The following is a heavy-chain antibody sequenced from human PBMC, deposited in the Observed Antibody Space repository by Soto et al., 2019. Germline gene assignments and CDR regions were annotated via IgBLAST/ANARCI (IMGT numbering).Heavy chain of an antibody. CDR1: GYSFTSYW. Sequence: GESLKIPCKGSGYSFTSYWISWVRQMPGKGLEWMGRIDPSDSYTNYSPSFQGHVTISADKSISTAYLQWSSLKASDTAMYYCARHIVATTYYGMDVWGQGTTVTLSS. CDR3: ARHIVATTYYGMDV. J-gene: IGHJ6*02. CDR2: IDPSDSYT. D-gene: IGHD5-12*01. V-gene: IGHV5-10-1*01.